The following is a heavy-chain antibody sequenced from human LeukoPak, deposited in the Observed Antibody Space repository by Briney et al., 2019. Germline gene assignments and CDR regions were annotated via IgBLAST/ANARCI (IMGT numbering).Heavy chain of an antibody. D-gene: IGHD3-22*01. Sequence: PVVSLRLSCAASGFTFISYAMSWVRQAQGKGLEWFSSIISIVAATYYADSVKGRFTISRDNSDNTLYLQTNRLRAEDTAVYYCAKDRPNYYGSNGHYYKLNGDCWGQGTLVTVSS. CDR2: IISIVAAT. J-gene: IGHJ4*02. V-gene: IGHV3-23*01. CDR3: AKDRPNYYGSNGHYYKLNGDC. CDR1: GFTFISYA.